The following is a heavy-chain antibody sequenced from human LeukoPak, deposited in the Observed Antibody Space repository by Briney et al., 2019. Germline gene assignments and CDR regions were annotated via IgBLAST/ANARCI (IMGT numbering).Heavy chain of an antibody. J-gene: IGHJ4*02. V-gene: IGHV4-34*01. D-gene: IGHD1-26*01. CDR1: GGSFSGYY. CDR3: ARGWVYFSGSYSDYSDY. CDR2: INHSGST. Sequence: SETLSLTCAVYGGSFSGYYWSWIRQPPGKGLEWIGEINHSGSTNYNPSLKSRVTISVDTSKNQFSLKLSSVTAADTAVYYCARGWVYFSGSYSDYSDYWGQGTLVTVSS.